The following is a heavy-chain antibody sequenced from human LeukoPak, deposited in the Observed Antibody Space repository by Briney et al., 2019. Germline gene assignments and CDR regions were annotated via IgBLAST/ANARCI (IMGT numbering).Heavy chain of an antibody. J-gene: IGHJ4*02. V-gene: IGHV3-30*02. CDR3: AKLAGAHSLGDY. CDR1: GFTFSSYG. Sequence: PGGSLRLSCAASGFTFSSYGMHWVRQAPGKGLEWVAFIRYDGSNKYYADSVKGRFTISRDNSKNTLYLQMNSLRAEDTAVYYCAKLAGAHSLGDYWGQGTLVTVSS. D-gene: IGHD7-27*01. CDR2: IRYDGSNK.